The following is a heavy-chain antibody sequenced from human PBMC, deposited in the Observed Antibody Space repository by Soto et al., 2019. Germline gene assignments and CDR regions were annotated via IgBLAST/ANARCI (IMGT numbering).Heavy chain of an antibody. D-gene: IGHD3-3*01. CDR1: GYTFTSYG. J-gene: IGHJ6*02. V-gene: IGHV1-18*01. CDR3: ARASPRYDFWSGYYPNYYYYGMDV. CDR2: ISAYNGNT. Sequence: GASVKVSCKASGYTFTSYGISWVRQAPGQGLEWMGWISAYNGNTNYALKLQGRVTMTTDTSTSTAYMELRSLRSDDTAVYYCARASPRYDFWSGYYPNYYYYGMDVWGQGTTVTVSS.